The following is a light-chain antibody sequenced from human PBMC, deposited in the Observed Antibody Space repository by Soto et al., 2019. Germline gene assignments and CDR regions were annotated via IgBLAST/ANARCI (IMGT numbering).Light chain of an antibody. CDR1: SSDVGSHNL. J-gene: IGLJ2*01. V-gene: IGLV2-23*01. CDR3: CSYAGSRTWV. Sequence: QSVLTQPASVSGSPGQSITISCTGTSSDVGSHNLVSWYQQHPGKAPKLMIYEGSKRPSGVSNRFSGSKSGNTASLTISGLQAEDEADYYCCSYAGSRTWVFGGGTKLTVL. CDR2: EGS.